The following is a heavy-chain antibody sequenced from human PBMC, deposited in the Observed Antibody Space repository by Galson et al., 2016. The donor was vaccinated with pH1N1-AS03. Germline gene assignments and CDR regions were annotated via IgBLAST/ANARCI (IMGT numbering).Heavy chain of an antibody. CDR3: TSGMVELDY. J-gene: IGHJ4*02. CDR2: IDQDGSEK. V-gene: IGHV3-7*01. D-gene: IGHD3-10*01. CDR1: GFRFIDYW. Sequence: SLRLSCAASGFRFIDYWMTWVRQAPGKGQEWVANIDQDGSEKYYMDSVEGRFTISRDNAKNSLSLQMNSLRSEDTAVYYCTSGMVELDYWGQGTLVTVSS.